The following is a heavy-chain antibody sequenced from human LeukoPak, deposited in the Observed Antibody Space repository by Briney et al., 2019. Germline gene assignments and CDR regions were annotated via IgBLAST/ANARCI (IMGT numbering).Heavy chain of an antibody. D-gene: IGHD2-2*01. Sequence: GGSLRLSCAASGFNVSSKYMSWVRQAPGKGLEWLSVFYSGSMTYYADSVKGRFTISRDSSKNTLYLQMNRLRVEDTAVYYCYGRPVLPVAFLPSEHYIDVWGKGTTVTVSS. V-gene: IGHV3-53*01. J-gene: IGHJ6*04. CDR3: YGRPVLPVAFLPSEHYIDV. CDR2: FYSGSMT. CDR1: GFNVSSKY.